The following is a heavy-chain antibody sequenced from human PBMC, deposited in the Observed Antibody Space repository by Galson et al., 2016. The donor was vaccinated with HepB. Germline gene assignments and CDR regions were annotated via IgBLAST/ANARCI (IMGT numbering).Heavy chain of an antibody. J-gene: IGHJ4*02. CDR3: AKEGDILYSSAWDPEGGYFDF. V-gene: IGHV3-30*18. Sequence: SLRLSCAASGFTFNNYGMHWVRQAPGKGLEWVAFISYDGSIENYADSVKGRFTISRDNSKNTLYLQMNSLRGEDTAVYYCAKEGDILYSSAWDPEGGYFDFWGQGALVTVSS. CDR1: GFTFNNYG. D-gene: IGHD6-19*01. CDR2: ISYDGSIE.